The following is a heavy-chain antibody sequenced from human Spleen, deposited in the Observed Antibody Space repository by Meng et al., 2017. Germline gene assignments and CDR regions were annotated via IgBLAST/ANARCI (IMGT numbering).Heavy chain of an antibody. V-gene: IGHV4-34*01. CDR1: GGSFSGYY. J-gene: IGHJ4*02. Sequence: SQTRSLTGAVYGGSFSGYYWSWIRQPPGKGLEWIGEINHSGSTNYNPSLKSRVTISVDTSKNQFSLKLSSVTAADTAVYYCARFNRDYVWGSYRCFDYWGQGTLVTVSS. CDR2: INHSGST. D-gene: IGHD3-16*02. CDR3: ARFNRDYVWGSYRCFDY.